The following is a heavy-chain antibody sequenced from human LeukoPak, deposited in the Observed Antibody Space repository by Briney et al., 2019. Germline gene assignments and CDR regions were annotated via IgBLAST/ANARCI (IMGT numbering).Heavy chain of an antibody. CDR3: ARDILTGSQSRFQH. CDR2: ISSSSSTI. CDR1: GFTFADHA. J-gene: IGHJ1*01. Sequence: PGGSLRLSCAASGFTFADHATTWVRQAPGKGLEWVSYISSSSSTIYYADSVKGRFTISRDNAKNSLYLQMNSLRAEDTAVYYCARDILTGSQSRFQHWGQGTLVTVSS. V-gene: IGHV3-48*04. D-gene: IGHD3-9*01.